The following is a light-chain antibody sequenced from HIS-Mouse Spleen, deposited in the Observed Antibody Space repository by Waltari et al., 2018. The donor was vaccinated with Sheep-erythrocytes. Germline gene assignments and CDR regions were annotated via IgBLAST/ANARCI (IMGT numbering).Light chain of an antibody. Sequence: QSVLTQPPSVSAAPGQKVTISCSGSSSNIGNNYVSWYQQLPGTAPKLLIYDNKKRPSGSPDRVSGAKAGTSATLGITGLQTGDEADYYCGTWDSSLSAVVFGGGTKLTVL. V-gene: IGLV1-51*01. CDR3: GTWDSSLSAVV. CDR2: DNK. J-gene: IGLJ2*01. CDR1: SSNIGNNY.